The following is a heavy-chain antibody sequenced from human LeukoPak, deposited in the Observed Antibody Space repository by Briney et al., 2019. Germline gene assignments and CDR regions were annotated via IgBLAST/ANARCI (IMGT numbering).Heavy chain of an antibody. J-gene: IGHJ6*02. CDR1: GYTFTGYY. CDR2: IWPDGSKT. V-gene: IGHV3-33*01. D-gene: IGHD3-10*02. CDR3: ARSQGACSVTTCRFGMDV. Sequence: SCKASGYTFTGYYMHWVRQAPGKGLEWVAVIWPDGSKTYYAESVKGRFTISRDNSKNTLYVEMSSLRADDTAVYYCARSQGACSVTTCRFGMDVWGLGTTVTVSS.